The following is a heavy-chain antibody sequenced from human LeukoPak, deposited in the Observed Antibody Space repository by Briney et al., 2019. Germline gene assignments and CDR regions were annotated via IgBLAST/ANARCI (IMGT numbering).Heavy chain of an antibody. CDR2: IKEDGTEK. V-gene: IGHV3-7*01. J-gene: IGHJ4*02. CDR3: VRAGWELDY. CDR1: GFTLRNYW. Sequence: PGGSLRLSCAASGFTLRNYWMAWVRQASGKGLEWVAHIKEDGTEKYYVDSVKDRFTISRDDARNLLFLHMNSLRGEDTATYFCVRAGWELDYWGQGTLVTVSS. D-gene: IGHD4-23*01.